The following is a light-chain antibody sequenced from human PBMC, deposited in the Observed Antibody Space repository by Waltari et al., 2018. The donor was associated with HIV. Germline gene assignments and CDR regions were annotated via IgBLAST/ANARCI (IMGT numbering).Light chain of an antibody. Sequence: EIVLTQSPATLSLSPGESATLPCRTSQSVNNYLAWYQQKPAQAPRLLLYYASNRATGIPARFSGSGSGTDFTLTISSLEPEDVAVYYCQQRSNWPPLTFGGGTKVEIK. CDR2: YAS. J-gene: IGKJ4*01. CDR1: QSVNNY. V-gene: IGKV3-11*01. CDR3: QQRSNWPPLT.